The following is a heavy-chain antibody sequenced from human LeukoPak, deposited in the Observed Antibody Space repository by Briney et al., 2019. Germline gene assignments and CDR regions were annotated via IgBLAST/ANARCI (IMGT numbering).Heavy chain of an antibody. D-gene: IGHD3-3*01. Sequence: ASVNVSCKASGYTFTSYAMHWVRQAPGQRLGWMGWINAGNGNTKYSQKFQGRVTITRDTSASTAYMELSSLRSEDTAVYYCARGVLRFLEWLSFPDYWGQGTLVTVSS. CDR2: INAGNGNT. J-gene: IGHJ4*02. V-gene: IGHV1-3*01. CDR3: ARGVLRFLEWLSFPDY. CDR1: GYTFTSYA.